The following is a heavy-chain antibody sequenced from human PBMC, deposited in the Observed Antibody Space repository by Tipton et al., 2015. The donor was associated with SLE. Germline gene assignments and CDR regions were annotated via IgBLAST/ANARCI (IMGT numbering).Heavy chain of an antibody. CDR1: GGSFSGYY. D-gene: IGHD1-26*01. CDR2: IYYSGST. V-gene: IGHV4-34*01. Sequence: TLSLTCAVYGGSFSGYYWGWIRQPPGKGLEWIGSIYYSGSTYYNPSLKSRVTISVDTSKNQFSLKLSSVTAADTAVYYCARVTFSWELKDGNWFDPWGQGTLVTVSS. J-gene: IGHJ5*02. CDR3: ARVTFSWELKDGNWFDP.